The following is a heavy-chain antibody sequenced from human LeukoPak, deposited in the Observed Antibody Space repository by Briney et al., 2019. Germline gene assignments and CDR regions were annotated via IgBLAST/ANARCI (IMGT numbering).Heavy chain of an antibody. Sequence: PSETLSLTCSVSGGSITSYYWNWIRQPPGKGLEWIGYIKHNGSSKYNPSLKSRVTMSQDTSKSQFSLKLTSVTAADAAVYFCARDSRSYEKSGYYHFDYWGQGSLVTVSS. V-gene: IGHV4-59*01. D-gene: IGHD3-22*01. CDR2: IKHNGSS. J-gene: IGHJ4*02. CDR3: ARDSRSYEKSGYYHFDY. CDR1: GGSITSYY.